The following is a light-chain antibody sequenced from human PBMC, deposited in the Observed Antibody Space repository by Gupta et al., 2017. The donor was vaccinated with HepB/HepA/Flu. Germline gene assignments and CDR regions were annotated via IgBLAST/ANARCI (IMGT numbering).Light chain of an antibody. Sequence: QSVLTQPPSVSGAPGQRVTISCTGSSSNIRAGYGVHWYQQLPRTAPKLLISGNSRRPSGVPDRFSGSKSGTSASLAITGLQAEDEAEYYCQSYDNTLSGSLFGGGTRLIVL. V-gene: IGLV1-40*01. CDR1: SSNIRAGYG. J-gene: IGLJ2*01. CDR3: QSYDNTLSGSL. CDR2: GNS.